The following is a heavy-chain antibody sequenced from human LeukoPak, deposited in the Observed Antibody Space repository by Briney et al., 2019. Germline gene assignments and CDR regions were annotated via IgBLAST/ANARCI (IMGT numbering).Heavy chain of an antibody. D-gene: IGHD3-10*01. CDR3: ARGPSITMVRGGQWYYYMDV. J-gene: IGHJ6*03. CDR1: GYTSNSY. CDR2: INPDGGNT. V-gene: IGHV1-46*01. Sequence: GASVKVSCKASGYTSNSYIHWVRQAPGQVLEWMGLINPDGGNTNYAQKFQGRVTMTRDTSTSTVYMELSSLRSEDTAVYYCARGPSITMVRGGQWYYYMDVWGKGTTVTISS.